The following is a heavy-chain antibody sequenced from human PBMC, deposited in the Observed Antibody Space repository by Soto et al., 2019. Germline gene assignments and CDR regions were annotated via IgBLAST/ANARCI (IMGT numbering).Heavy chain of an antibody. CDR1: GFTYSSYG. V-gene: IGHV3-23*01. CDR3: GKDQAAGGTISRYFQD. Sequence: EVQLLESGGGLVQPEGSLRLSCEASGFTYSSYGMSWVRQAPGKGLEWVSGISGGGGTTYYADSVKGRFTISRDNSKNTLYLQVNSLRAEDTAVYYCGKDQAAGGTISRYFQDWGQGTLVTVSS. CDR2: ISGGGGTT. D-gene: IGHD6-13*01. J-gene: IGHJ1*01.